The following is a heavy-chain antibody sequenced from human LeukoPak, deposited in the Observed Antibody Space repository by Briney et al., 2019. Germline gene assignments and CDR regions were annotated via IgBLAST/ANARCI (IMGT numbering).Heavy chain of an antibody. CDR1: GHTFTSYY. CDR3: ARDGVVVVAAESFDY. CDR2: INPSGGST. Sequence: ASAKVSCKASGHTFTSYYMHWVRQAPGQGLEWMGIINPSGGSTSYAQKFQGRVTMTRDTSTSTVYMELSSLRSEDTAVYYCARDGVVVVAAESFDYWGQGTLVTVSS. J-gene: IGHJ4*02. D-gene: IGHD2-15*01. V-gene: IGHV1-46*01.